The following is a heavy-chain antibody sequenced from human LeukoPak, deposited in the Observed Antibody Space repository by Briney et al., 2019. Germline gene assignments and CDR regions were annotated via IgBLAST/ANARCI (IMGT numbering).Heavy chain of an antibody. J-gene: IGHJ4*02. V-gene: IGHV1-69*05. CDR1: GCTFSNLA. CDR3: ARDPGYCSGGSCPSAYFDY. Sequence: GSSVNVSCKACGCTFSNLAICWVRQAPGQGLEWMGVFIPIFATAIYAQNLQGRVTITTDESTSTAYMELSSLRSEDTAVYYCARDPGYCSGGSCPSAYFDYWGQGTLVTVSS. D-gene: IGHD2-15*01. CDR2: FIPIFATA.